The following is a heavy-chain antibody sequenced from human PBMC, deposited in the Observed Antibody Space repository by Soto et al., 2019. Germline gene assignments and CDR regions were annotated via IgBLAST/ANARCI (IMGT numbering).Heavy chain of an antibody. CDR1: GYTFTSYD. D-gene: IGHD3-3*01. CDR2: MNPNSGNT. J-gene: IGHJ6*03. CDR3: ARVPIFGVVNYYYYYMDF. Sequence: ASVKVSCKASGYTFTSYDINWVRQATGQGLERMGWMNPNSGNTGYAQKFQGRVTMTRNTSISTAYMELSSLRSDDTAVYYCARVPIFGVVNYYYYYMDFLGKGTTVTVSS. V-gene: IGHV1-8*01.